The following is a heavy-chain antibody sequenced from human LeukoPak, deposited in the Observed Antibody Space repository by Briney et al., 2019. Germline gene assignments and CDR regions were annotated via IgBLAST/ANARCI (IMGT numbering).Heavy chain of an antibody. CDR1: GGSIGGASY. V-gene: IGHV4-31*03. J-gene: IGHJ4*02. D-gene: IGHD1-20*01. Sequence: SETLSLTCSVSGGSIGGASYWTWIRQQPGKALDWSGYIYDTGSTYFNPTLRSRVSMSVDTSKKPFSLRLSSLTGEDRGVYFCARQRGYDCSGTASFDSWGQGIPVTVSS. CDR2: IYDTGST. CDR3: ARQRGYDCSGTASFDS.